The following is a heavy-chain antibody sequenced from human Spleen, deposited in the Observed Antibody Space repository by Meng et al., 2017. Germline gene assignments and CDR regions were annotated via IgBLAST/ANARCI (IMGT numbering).Heavy chain of an antibody. D-gene: IGHD2-21*02. CDR3: ARHKGSDAPGRINYNYYGMDV. Sequence: GESLKISCKTSGFSFTTYWIAWVRQMPGKGLEWMGIVYPGDSEVRDSPSFQGQVTISADRSITTAYLQWSGREASDTATYFCARHKGSDAPGRINYNYYGMDVWGQGTTVTVSS. CDR1: GFSFTTYW. V-gene: IGHV5-51*01. J-gene: IGHJ6*02. CDR2: VYPGDSEV.